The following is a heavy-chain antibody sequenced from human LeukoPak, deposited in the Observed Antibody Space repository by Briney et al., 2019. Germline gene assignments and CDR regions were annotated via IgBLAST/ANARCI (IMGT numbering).Heavy chain of an antibody. V-gene: IGHV3-7*01. CDR2: IKQDGSEK. D-gene: IGHD6-19*01. Sequence: GGSLRLSCAASGFTFSSYWRSWVRQAPGKGLEWVANIKQDGSEKYYVDSVKGRFTISRGNAKNSLYLQMNSLRAEDTAVYYCARGPRWLVHYFDYWGQGTLVTVSS. CDR3: ARGPRWLVHYFDY. J-gene: IGHJ4*02. CDR1: GFTFSSYW.